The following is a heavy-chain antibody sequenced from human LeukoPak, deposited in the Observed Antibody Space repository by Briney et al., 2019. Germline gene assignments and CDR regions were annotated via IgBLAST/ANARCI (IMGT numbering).Heavy chain of an antibody. CDR2: ISYDGSNK. J-gene: IGHJ4*02. V-gene: IGHV3-30*01. CDR3: ARDYYYDSSGYYSNGVGYFDY. CDR1: GFTFSSYA. Sequence: PGRSLRLSCAASGFTFSSYAMHWVRQAPGKGLGWVAAISYDGSNKYYADSVKGRFTISRDNSKNTLYLQMNSLRAEDTAVYYCARDYYYDSSGYYSNGVGYFDYWGQGTLVTVSS. D-gene: IGHD3-22*01.